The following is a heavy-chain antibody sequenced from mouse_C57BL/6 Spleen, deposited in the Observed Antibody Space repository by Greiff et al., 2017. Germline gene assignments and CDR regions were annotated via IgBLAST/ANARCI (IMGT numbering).Heavy chain of an antibody. Sequence: EVQRVESGAELVKPGASVKLSCTASGFNIKDYYMHWVKQRTEQGLEWIGRIDPEDGETKYAPKFQGKATITADTSSNTAYLQLSSLTSEDTAVYYCARDSSGLAWFAYWGQGTLVTVSA. V-gene: IGHV14-2*01. CDR3: ARDSSGLAWFAY. D-gene: IGHD3-2*02. CDR1: GFNIKDYY. CDR2: IDPEDGET. J-gene: IGHJ3*01.